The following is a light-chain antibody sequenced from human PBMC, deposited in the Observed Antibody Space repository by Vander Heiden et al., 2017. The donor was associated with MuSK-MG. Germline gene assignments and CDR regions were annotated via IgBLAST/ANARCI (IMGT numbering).Light chain of an antibody. CDR3: ISYTSRSTYV. CDR2: DVS. V-gene: IGLV2-14*03. J-gene: IGLJ1*01. Sequence: QSALTQPASVAVSPGQSIAISCTGTSGDVGGYNYVSWYRQHPGKAPKLMIYDVSNRPSGVSNRFSGSKSGNTASLTISGLQAEDEADYYCISYTSRSTYVFGTGTKVTVL. CDR1: SGDVGGYNY.